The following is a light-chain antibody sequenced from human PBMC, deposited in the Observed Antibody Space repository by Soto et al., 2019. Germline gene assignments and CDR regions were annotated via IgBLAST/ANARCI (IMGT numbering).Light chain of an antibody. J-gene: IGLJ2*01. V-gene: IGLV1-47*01. CDR1: SSNIGSNY. CDR3: AAWDDSLSVL. Sequence: SVLTQPPSASGTPGQRVTISCSGSSSNIGSNYVYWYQQLPGTAPKLLIYRNNQRPSGVPDQFSGSKSGTSASLAISGLRSEDEADYYCAAWDDSLSVLFGGGTKLTVL. CDR2: RNN.